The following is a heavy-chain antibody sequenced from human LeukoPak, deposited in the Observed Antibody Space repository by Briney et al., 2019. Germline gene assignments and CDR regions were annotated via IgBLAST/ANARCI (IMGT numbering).Heavy chain of an antibody. CDR2: ISYDGSNK. J-gene: IGHJ6*02. Sequence: GGSLRLSCAASGFTFSSHGMHWVRQAPGKGLEWVAVISYDGSNKYYADSVKGRFTISRDNSKNTLYVQMNSLRAEDTAVYHCAKSKGSYGSFGDYGMDVWGQGTTVTVSS. CDR3: AKSKGSYGSFGDYGMDV. CDR1: GFTFSSHG. D-gene: IGHD3-10*01. V-gene: IGHV3-30*18.